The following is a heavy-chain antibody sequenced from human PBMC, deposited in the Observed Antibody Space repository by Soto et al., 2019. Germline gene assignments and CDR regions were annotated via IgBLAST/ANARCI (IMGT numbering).Heavy chain of an antibody. Sequence: ASVKVSCKASGYSFTTYNIHWVRQAPGQGLEWMGVVNPSSGSTSYAQKFQGRVTMTRDTSTSTVYMELSSLRSEDAAVYYCARWAPEAFHVWGQGTLVTVSS. CDR3: ARWAPEAFHV. J-gene: IGHJ3*01. CDR2: VNPSSGST. V-gene: IGHV1-46*01. CDR1: GYSFTTYN.